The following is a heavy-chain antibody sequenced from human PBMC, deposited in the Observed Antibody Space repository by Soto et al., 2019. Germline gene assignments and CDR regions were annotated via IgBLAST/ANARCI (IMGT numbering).Heavy chain of an antibody. Sequence: QVELVQSGAEVKKPGSSVKVSCKASGGTFSSYAISWVRQAPGQGLEWMGGIIPIFGTANYAQKFQGRVTITADESTSIAYMELSSLRSEDMAVYYCERGYYYDSSGYYSHAYYFDYWGQGTLVTVSS. CDR2: IIPIFGTA. CDR1: GGTFSSYA. V-gene: IGHV1-69*01. CDR3: ERGYYYDSSGYYSHAYYFDY. D-gene: IGHD3-22*01. J-gene: IGHJ4*02.